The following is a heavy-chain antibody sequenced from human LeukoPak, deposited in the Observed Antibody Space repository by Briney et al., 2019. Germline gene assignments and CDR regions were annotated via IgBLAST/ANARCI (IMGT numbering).Heavy chain of an antibody. CDR2: IYYSGST. J-gene: IGHJ4*02. V-gene: IGHV4-30-4*01. CDR1: GGSISSGDYY. CDR3: ARDQYGGDYYDSSGEY. Sequence: PSQTLSLTCTVSGGSISSGDYYWSWIRQPPGKGLEWIGYIYYSGSTYYNPSPKSRVTISVDTSKNQFSLKLSSVTAADTAVYYCARDQYGGDYYDSSGEYWGQGTLVTVSS. D-gene: IGHD3-22*01.